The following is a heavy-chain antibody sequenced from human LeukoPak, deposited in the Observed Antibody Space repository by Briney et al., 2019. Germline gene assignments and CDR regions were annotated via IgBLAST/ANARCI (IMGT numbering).Heavy chain of an antibody. CDR3: ARAGYDFWSGYFFDY. CDR1: GFTFDDYT. D-gene: IGHD3-3*01. Sequence: GGSLRPSCAASGFTFDDYTMHWVRQAPGKGLEWVSLISWDGGSTYYADSVKGRFTISRDNSKNSLYLQMYSLRTEDTALYYCARAGYDFWSGYFFDYWGQGTLVTVSS. J-gene: IGHJ4*02. V-gene: IGHV3-43*01. CDR2: ISWDGGST.